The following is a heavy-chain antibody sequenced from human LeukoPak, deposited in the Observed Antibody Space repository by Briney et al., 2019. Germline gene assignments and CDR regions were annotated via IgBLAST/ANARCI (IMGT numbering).Heavy chain of an antibody. Sequence: SETLSLTCTVSGGSISSYYWSWIRQPPGKGLEWIGEINHSGSTNYNPSLKSRVTISVDTSKNQFSLKLSSVTAADTAVYYCARSRRLVVAAKSYWFDPWGQGTLVTVSS. CDR1: GGSISSYY. CDR2: INHSGST. J-gene: IGHJ5*02. V-gene: IGHV4-34*01. D-gene: IGHD2-15*01. CDR3: ARSRRLVVAAKSYWFDP.